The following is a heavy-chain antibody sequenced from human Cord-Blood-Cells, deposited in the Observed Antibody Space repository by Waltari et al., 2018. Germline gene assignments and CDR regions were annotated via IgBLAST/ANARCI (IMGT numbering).Heavy chain of an antibody. D-gene: IGHD6-19*01. CDR2: MNPNSGNT. CDR1: GYTFTSYA. V-gene: IGHV1-8*01. Sequence: QVQLVQSGAEVTKPGASVKVSVKASGYTFTSYATNWVRQATGQGLEWMGWMNPNSGNTGYAQKFQGRGTMTRNTSISTAYMELSSLRSEDTAVYYCARGPQSVAGGDYWGQGTLVTVSS. CDR3: ARGPQSVAGGDY. J-gene: IGHJ4*02.